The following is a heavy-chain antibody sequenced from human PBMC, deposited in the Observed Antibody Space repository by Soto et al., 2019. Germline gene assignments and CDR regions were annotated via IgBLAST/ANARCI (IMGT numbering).Heavy chain of an antibody. CDR2: IDPSDSYT. CDR3: ARLGTSVGWFDP. J-gene: IGHJ5*02. V-gene: IGHV5-10-1*01. CDR1: GYSFTSYW. Sequence: XASLKISCKGYGYSFTSYWISWVRQMPGKGLEWMGRIDPSDSYTNYSPSFQGHVTISADKSISTAYLQWSSLKASDTAMYYCARLGTSVGWFDPWGQGTLVTAPQ. D-gene: IGHD2-2*01.